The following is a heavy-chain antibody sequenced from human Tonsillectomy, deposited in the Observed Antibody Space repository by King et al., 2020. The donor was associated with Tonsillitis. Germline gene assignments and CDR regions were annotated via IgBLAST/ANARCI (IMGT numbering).Heavy chain of an antibody. CDR2: TYFRSKWSN. V-gene: IGHV6-1*01. D-gene: IGHD1-26*01. Sequence: VQLQQSGPGLVKPSQTLSLTCAISGDRVSTDNVAWNWIRQTPSRGFEWLGRTYFRSKWSNDYAMSVKRGITVSPDTSNNRFSLQLNSVTPEDTAVYFCARRARGIAGTYYSFDSWGQGTLVTVSS. CDR1: GDRVSTDNVA. J-gene: IGHJ4*02. CDR3: ARRARGIAGTYYSFDS.